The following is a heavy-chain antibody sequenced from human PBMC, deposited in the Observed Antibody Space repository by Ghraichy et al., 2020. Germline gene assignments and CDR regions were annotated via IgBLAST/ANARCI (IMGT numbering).Heavy chain of an antibody. Sequence: SQTLSLTCAISGDSVSSNSAAWHWIRQSPSRGLEWLGRTYYRSKWYNDYPVSVQSRITIRPDTSKNQLSLQMNYVTPEDTAVYYCARDGSRNCFDYWGQGTLVTVSS. J-gene: IGHJ4*02. V-gene: IGHV6-1*01. CDR1: GDSVSSNSAA. CDR3: ARDGSRNCFDY. CDR2: TYYRSKWYN.